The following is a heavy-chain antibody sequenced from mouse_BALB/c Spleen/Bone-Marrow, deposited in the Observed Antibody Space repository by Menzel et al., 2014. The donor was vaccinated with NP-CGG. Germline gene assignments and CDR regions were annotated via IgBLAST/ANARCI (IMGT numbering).Heavy chain of an antibody. CDR2: IYPGDGDT. J-gene: IGHJ4*01. D-gene: IGHD2-4*01. Sequence: VQVVESGAELARPGASVKLSCKASGYTLTSYWMQWVKQRPGQGLEWIGAIYPGDGDTRYTQKFKGMATLTADKSSSTAYMQLSSLASEDSAVYYCARTTMITTGGYYAMDYWGQGTSVTVSS. CDR3: ARTTMITTGGYYAMDY. CDR1: GYTLTSYW. V-gene: IGHV1-87*01.